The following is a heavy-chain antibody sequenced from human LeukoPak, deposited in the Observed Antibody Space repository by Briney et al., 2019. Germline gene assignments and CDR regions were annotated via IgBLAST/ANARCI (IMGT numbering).Heavy chain of an antibody. Sequence: SETLSLTCTVSGGSISSYYWSWIRQPPGKGLEWIGYIYYSGSTNYNPSLKSRVTISVDTSKNQLSLKLSSVTAADTAVYYCARDQWGGTYIHDAFDIWGQGTMVTVSS. V-gene: IGHV4-59*01. D-gene: IGHD1-26*01. J-gene: IGHJ3*02. CDR3: ARDQWGGTYIHDAFDI. CDR1: GGSISSYY. CDR2: IYYSGST.